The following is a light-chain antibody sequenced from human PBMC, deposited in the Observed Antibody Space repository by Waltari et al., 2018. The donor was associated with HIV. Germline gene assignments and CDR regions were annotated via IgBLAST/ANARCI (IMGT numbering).Light chain of an antibody. V-gene: IGKV3-15*01. Sequence: EIVMTQSPATLSVSPGESAILSCRASQSVTTNLAWYQQKPGQAPRLRIYGASTRATGIPARFSGSGSGTGFTLTISSLQSEDFAIYYCQQYNNWPPEDTFGQGTKLEIK. CDR2: GAS. CDR1: QSVTTN. J-gene: IGKJ2*01. CDR3: QQYNNWPPEDT.